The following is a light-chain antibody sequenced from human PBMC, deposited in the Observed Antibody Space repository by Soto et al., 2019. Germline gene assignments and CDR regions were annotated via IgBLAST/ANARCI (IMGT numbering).Light chain of an antibody. CDR2: EGS. CDR1: SSDVGSYNL. J-gene: IGLJ1*01. V-gene: IGLV2-14*02. Sequence: QSVLTQPASVSGSPGQSITISCTGTSSDVGSYNLVSWYQQHPGKAPKLMIYEGSKRPSGVSNRFSGSKSGNTASLTISGLLPEDGADYYCSSYTTRSTYVFGSGTKVTVL. CDR3: SSYTTRSTYV.